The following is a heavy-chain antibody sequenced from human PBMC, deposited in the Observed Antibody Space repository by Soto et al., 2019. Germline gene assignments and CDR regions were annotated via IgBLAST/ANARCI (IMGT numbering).Heavy chain of an antibody. CDR2: IKSETDGGTT. V-gene: IGHV3-15*01. CDR3: TTYDYFWGNSRIRWAY. CDR1: GFPFSLAW. J-gene: IGHJ4*02. Sequence: GGSLRLSCAASGFPFSLAWMSWVRQAPGEGLEWVARIKSETDGGTTDYAAPVEGRFTISRDDSKNTLDLQMSNLKTDDTAVYYCTTYDYFWGNSRIRWAYWGQGALVTVSS. D-gene: IGHD3-16*02.